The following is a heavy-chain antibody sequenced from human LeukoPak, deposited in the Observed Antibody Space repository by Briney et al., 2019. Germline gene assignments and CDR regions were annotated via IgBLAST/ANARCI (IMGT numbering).Heavy chain of an antibody. CDR3: ATDDFDY. Sequence: ASVKVSCKVSGYTLTELSMNWVRQTPGKGLEWMGGFDPENGETIYAQKFQGRVTMTEDTSTDTTYMDLSSLRSQDTAIYHCATDDFDYWGQGTLVTVSS. CDR2: FDPENGET. CDR1: GYTLTELS. J-gene: IGHJ4*02. V-gene: IGHV1-24*01.